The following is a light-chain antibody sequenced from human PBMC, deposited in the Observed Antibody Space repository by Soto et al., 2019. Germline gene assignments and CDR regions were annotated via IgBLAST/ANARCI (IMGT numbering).Light chain of an antibody. J-gene: IGLJ2*01. Sequence: QSVLTQPASVSGSPGQSITISCTGTSSDVGGYDYVSWYQQHPGRAPKLMIYNVSHRPSGVSNRFSGSKSGNTASLTISGLQAEDEADYYCSSYTSISTVVFGGGTKLTVL. CDR1: SSDVGGYDY. CDR2: NVS. CDR3: SSYTSISTVV. V-gene: IGLV2-14*01.